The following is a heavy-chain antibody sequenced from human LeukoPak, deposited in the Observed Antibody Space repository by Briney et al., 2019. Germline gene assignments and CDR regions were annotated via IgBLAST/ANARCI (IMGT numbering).Heavy chain of an antibody. D-gene: IGHD3-22*01. CDR1: GYTITSYD. J-gene: IGHJ2*01. Sequence: ASVKVSCKASGYTITSYDINWVRQATGQGLEWMGWMNPNSGNTGYAQKFQGRVTMTRNTSISTAYMELSSLRSEDTAVYYCARKSYYYDSSDFDLWGRGTLVTVSS. CDR2: MNPNSGNT. V-gene: IGHV1-8*01. CDR3: ARKSYYYDSSDFDL.